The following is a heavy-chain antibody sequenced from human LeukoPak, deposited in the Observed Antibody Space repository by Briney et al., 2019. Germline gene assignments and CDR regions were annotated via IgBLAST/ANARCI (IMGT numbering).Heavy chain of an antibody. D-gene: IGHD3-22*01. Sequence: GASVKVSCKASGYTFTSYGISWVRQAPGQGLEWMGWISAYNGNTNYAQKLQGRVTMTTDTSTSTAYMELRSLRSEDMAVYYCARESRSGYYYVTGYYFDYWGQGTLVTVSS. J-gene: IGHJ4*02. V-gene: IGHV1-18*03. CDR3: ARESRSGYYYVTGYYFDY. CDR1: GYTFTSYG. CDR2: ISAYNGNT.